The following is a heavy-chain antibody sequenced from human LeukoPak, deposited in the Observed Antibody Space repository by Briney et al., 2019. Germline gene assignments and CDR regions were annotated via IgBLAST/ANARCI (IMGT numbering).Heavy chain of an antibody. D-gene: IGHD5-12*01. CDR2: VSAYKGNA. CDR1: GYTFISYG. J-gene: IGHJ4*02. V-gene: IGHV1-18*01. Sequence: GASVKVSCKASGYTFISYGISWVRQAPGQGLEWMGWVSAYKGNANYAQKFQGRVTMTTDTSTSTAYMELRSLRSDDTAVYYCARDHGYDLASHWGQGTLVTVSS. CDR3: ARDHGYDLASH.